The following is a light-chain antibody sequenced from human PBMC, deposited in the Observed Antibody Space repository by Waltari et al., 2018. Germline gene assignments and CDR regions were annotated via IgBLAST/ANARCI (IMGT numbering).Light chain of an antibody. J-gene: IGLJ7*01. V-gene: IGLV1-51*02. CDR3: GTWDSSLSGAV. CDR2: EDS. Sequence: QSVLTQPPSVSAAPGQRVTISCYGGSSNIGNNYVSWYRQFPGPAPKLLIYEDSERPSGIPGRFSGSKSGTSATLDITGLQAGDEADYYCGTWDSSLSGAVFGGGTHLTVL. CDR1: SSNIGNNY.